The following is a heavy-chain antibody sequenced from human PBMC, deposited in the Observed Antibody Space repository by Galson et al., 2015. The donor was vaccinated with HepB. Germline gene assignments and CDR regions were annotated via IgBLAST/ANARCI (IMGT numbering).Heavy chain of an antibody. Sequence: SLRLSCAASGFTFSSYTMNWVRQAPGKGLEWISYISTSSETIHYADSAKGRFTISRVNAQNSLCLQMNSLRDEDTAVYYCARVYFGSGSSSAYWYFDLWGRGALVTVSS. CDR1: GFTFSSYT. CDR3: ARVYFGSGSSSAYWYFDL. J-gene: IGHJ2*01. CDR2: ISTSSETI. D-gene: IGHD3-10*01. V-gene: IGHV3-48*02.